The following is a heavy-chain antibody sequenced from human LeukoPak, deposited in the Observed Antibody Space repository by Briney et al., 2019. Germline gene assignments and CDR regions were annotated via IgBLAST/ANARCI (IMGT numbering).Heavy chain of an antibody. J-gene: IGHJ5*02. CDR3: ARVVYSSGWYWFDP. Sequence: SVTVSCRASGGTFSSYAISWVRHAPGQGREWMGRIIPILGIANYAQTFQGRVTITADKSTSTAYMELSSLRSEDTAVYYCARVVYSSGWYWFDPWGQGTLVTVSS. CDR1: GGTFSSYA. CDR2: IIPILGIA. D-gene: IGHD6-19*01. V-gene: IGHV1-69*04.